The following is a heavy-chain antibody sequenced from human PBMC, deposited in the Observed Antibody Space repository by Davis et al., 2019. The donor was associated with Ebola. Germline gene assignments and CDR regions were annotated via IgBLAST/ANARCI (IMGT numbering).Heavy chain of an antibody. V-gene: IGHV3-33*08. Sequence: GESLKISCAASGFTFSYYSMNWVRQAPGKGLQWVAVIWDDGSNKYYADSVKGRFTISRDNAKNSLNLQMDSLRAEDTAVYYCAREVDSSGYVLWGQGTLVTVSP. J-gene: IGHJ4*02. CDR1: GFTFSYYS. CDR2: IWDDGSNK. CDR3: AREVDSSGYVL. D-gene: IGHD3-22*01.